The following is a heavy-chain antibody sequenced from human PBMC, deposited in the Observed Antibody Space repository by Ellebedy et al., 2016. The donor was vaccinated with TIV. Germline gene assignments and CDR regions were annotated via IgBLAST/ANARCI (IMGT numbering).Heavy chain of an antibody. V-gene: IGHV4-34*01. CDR2: INHSGST. CDR1: GGSFSGYY. D-gene: IGHD3-3*01. J-gene: IGHJ5*02. Sequence: SETLSLXXAVYGGSFSGYYWSWIRQPPGKGLEWIGEINHSGSTNYNPSLKSRVTISVDTSKNQFSLKLSSVTAADTAVYYCARARPEWTITSNWFDPWGQGTLSPSPQ. CDR3: ARARPEWTITSNWFDP.